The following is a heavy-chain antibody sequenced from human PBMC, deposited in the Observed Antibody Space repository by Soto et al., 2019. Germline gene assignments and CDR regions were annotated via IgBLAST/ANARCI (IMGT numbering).Heavy chain of an antibody. V-gene: IGHV3-21*01. CDR2: ISSSSSYI. D-gene: IGHD3-3*01. Sequence: PGGSLRLSSGASGFTFRSYSMNWVRQAPGKGLEWVSSISSSSSYIYYADSVKGRFTISRDNAKNSLYLQMNSLRAEDTAVYYCARDYDFWSGYYKDGYNWFDPWGQGTLVTVSS. CDR3: ARDYDFWSGYYKDGYNWFDP. CDR1: GFTFRSYS. J-gene: IGHJ5*02.